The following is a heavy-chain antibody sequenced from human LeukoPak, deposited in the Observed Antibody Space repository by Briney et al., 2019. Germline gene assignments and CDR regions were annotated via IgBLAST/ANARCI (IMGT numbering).Heavy chain of an antibody. CDR1: GGSISSSSYY. J-gene: IGHJ5*02. D-gene: IGHD4-11*01. CDR3: ARHVPGYSNTWPGP. Sequence: SETLSLTCAVSGGSISSSSYYWGWIRQPPGKGLEWIGSIYYSGSTYYNPSLKSRVTISVDTSKNQFSLKLRSVTAADTAVYYCARHVPGYSNTWPGPWGQGTLVTVSS. V-gene: IGHV4-39*01. CDR2: IYYSGST.